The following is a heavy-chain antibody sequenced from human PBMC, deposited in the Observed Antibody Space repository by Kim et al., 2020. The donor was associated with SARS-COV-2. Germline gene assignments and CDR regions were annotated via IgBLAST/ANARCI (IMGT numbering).Heavy chain of an antibody. J-gene: IGHJ4*02. CDR2: IIPILGIA. V-gene: IGHV1-69*04. D-gene: IGHD6-13*01. CDR3: ARDEAAAGSSYDY. Sequence: SVKVSCKASGGTFSSYAISWVRQAPGQGLEWMGRIIPILGIANYAQKFQGRVTITADKSTSTAYMELSSLRSEDTAVYYCARDEAAAGSSYDYWGQGTLVTVSS. CDR1: GGTFSSYA.